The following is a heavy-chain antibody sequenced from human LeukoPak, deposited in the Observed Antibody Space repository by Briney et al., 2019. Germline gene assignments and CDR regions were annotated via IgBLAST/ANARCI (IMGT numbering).Heavy chain of an antibody. CDR3: AREVRETTVLDY. Sequence: GGSLSLSCAASGFTFSTYRMNWVRQAPGKGLEWVSSISSSSSYIYYADSVNGRFTISRDNAKNSLFLQMNSLRAEDTAVYYSAREVRETTVLDYWGQGTQVTVFS. J-gene: IGHJ4*02. D-gene: IGHD4-17*01. V-gene: IGHV3-21*06. CDR2: ISSSSSYI. CDR1: GFTFSTYR.